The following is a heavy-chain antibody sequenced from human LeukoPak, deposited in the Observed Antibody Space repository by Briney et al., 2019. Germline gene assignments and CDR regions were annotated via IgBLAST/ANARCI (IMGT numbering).Heavy chain of an antibody. CDR2: IYYSGST. CDR1: GGSISSGDYS. D-gene: IGHD2-15*01. J-gene: IGHJ4*02. Sequence: SETLSLTCTVSGGSISSGDYSWSWIRQPPGKGLEWIGYIYYSGSTYYNPSLKSRVTISVDTSKNQFSLKLSSVTAADTAVYYCASVVVAAMKDQGVGDYWGQGTLVTVSS. V-gene: IGHV4-30-4*01. CDR3: ASVVVAAMKDQGVGDY.